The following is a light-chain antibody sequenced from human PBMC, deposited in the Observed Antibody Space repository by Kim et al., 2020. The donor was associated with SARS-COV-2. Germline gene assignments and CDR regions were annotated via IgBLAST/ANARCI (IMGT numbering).Light chain of an antibody. V-gene: IGLV1-51*01. CDR2: DSN. Sequence: GQTATIACPGSSTNVGCHKLSCYHQLPATAPTHVIYDSNKRHSAIPYRLSGSKSGTTATLVITGLQHGDEADYYCGTWDTTLSAYVFGTGTKVTVL. J-gene: IGLJ1*01. CDR1: STNVGCHK. CDR3: GTWDTTLSAYV.